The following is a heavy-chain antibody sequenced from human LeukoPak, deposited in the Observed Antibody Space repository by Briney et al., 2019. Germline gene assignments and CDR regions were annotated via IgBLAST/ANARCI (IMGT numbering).Heavy chain of an antibody. J-gene: IGHJ6*02. CDR2: INPSGGTT. D-gene: IGHD3-10*01. CDR3: ARGGYSESFYNPRSYGMDV. V-gene: IGHV1-46*01. CDR1: GYTFTNYY. Sequence: ASVKVSCKASGYTFTNYYLHWVRQAPGQGLAWMGIINPSGGTTRYVEKFQGRVTMTRDTSASTVYMELRSLRSEDTAVYYCARGGYSESFYNPRSYGMDVWGQGTTVIVSS.